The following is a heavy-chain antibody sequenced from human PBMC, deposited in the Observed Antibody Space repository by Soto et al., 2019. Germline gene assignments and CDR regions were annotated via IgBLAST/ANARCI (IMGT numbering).Heavy chain of an antibody. V-gene: IGHV3-74*01. CDR2: TNKDGASS. CDR1: GFTFSAFW. J-gene: IGHJ3*02. Sequence: EVQLVESGGDFVQPGGSLRLSCEASGFTFSAFWMHWVRHVPGEGLMWTSRTNKDGASSEYADSVKGRFSVSRDNAKNTMFLHMTGLRAEDTAVYYCARDDLRRNEALDIWGQGTVVTVSS. CDR3: ARDDLRRNEALDI. D-gene: IGHD2-21*01.